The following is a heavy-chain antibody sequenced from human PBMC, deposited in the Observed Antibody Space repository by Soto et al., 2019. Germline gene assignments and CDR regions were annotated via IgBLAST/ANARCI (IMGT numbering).Heavy chain of an antibody. V-gene: IGHV1-18*04. CDR2: ISAYNGNT. D-gene: IGHD2-15*01. J-gene: IGHJ6*02. CDR1: GYTFTSYG. CDR3: ARDRGYDAHDYYYDAMDV. Sequence: ASVKVSCKASGYTFTSYGISWVRQAPGQGLEWMGWISAYNGNTNYAQKLQGRVTMTTDTSTSTAYMELRSLGVEDTAVYYCARDRGYDAHDYYYDAMDVWGQGTTVTVSS.